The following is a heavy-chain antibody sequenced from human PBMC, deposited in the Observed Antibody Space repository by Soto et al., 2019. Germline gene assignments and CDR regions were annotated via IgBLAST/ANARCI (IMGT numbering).Heavy chain of an antibody. J-gene: IGHJ6*02. Sequence: SVKVSCKASGGTFSSYAISWVRQAPGQGLEWMGGIIPSFGTANYAQKFQGSVTTTADKSTSTAYMELSSLRSEDTAVYYCARDPITMVRGVTRPYYYYGMDVWGQGTTVTVSS. D-gene: IGHD3-10*01. CDR1: GGTFSSYA. CDR2: IIPSFGTA. V-gene: IGHV1-69*06. CDR3: ARDPITMVRGVTRPYYYYGMDV.